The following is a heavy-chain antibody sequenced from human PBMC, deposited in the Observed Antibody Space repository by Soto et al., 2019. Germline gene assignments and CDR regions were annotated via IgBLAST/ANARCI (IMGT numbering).Heavy chain of an antibody. CDR1: GFTFSDYY. J-gene: IGHJ4*02. CDR2: VSSSSFHT. CDR3: ARGVTDPPFDY. Sequence: PVGSLRLSCVASGFTFSDYYMTWIRQAPGKGLEWISYVSSSSFHTNYADSVKGRFTISRDNAKNSLYLQMNSLKAEDTAIYYCARGVTDPPFDYWGQGTLVTVSS. D-gene: IGHD2-21*02. V-gene: IGHV3-11*06.